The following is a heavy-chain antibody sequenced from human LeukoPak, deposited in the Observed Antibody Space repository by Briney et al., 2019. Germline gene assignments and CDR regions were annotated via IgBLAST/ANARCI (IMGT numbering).Heavy chain of an antibody. CDR2: IYYSGST. D-gene: IGHD3-22*01. V-gene: IGHV4-30-4*01. CDR1: GGSISSGDYY. J-gene: IGHJ4*02. CDR3: ARDFGHSSGYYPFDY. Sequence: SETLSLTCTVSGGSISSGDYYWSWIRQPPGQGLEWIGYIYYSGSTYYNPSLKSRVTISVDTSKNQFSLKLSSVTAADTAVYYCARDFGHSSGYYPFDYWGQGTLVTVSS.